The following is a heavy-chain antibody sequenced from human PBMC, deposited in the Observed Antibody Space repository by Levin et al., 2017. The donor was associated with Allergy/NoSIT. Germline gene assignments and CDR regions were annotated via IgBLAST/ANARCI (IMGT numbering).Heavy chain of an antibody. Sequence: SETLSLTCTVSGGSISNYYWSWIRQPPGKGLEWIGYIYYSGTTNYNPSLKSRVTLSVDTSKNQISLKLSSMTAADTAIYYCARHSSMGGGNFDYWGQGTLVTVSS. CDR3: ARHSSMGGGNFDY. D-gene: IGHD3-16*01. V-gene: IGHV4-59*01. CDR1: GGSISNYY. CDR2: IYYSGTT. J-gene: IGHJ4*02.